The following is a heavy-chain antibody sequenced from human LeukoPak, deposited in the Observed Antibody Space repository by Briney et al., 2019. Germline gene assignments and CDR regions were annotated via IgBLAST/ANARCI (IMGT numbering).Heavy chain of an antibody. V-gene: IGHV4-39*01. CDR2: IYYSGST. Sequence: PSETLSLTCSVSVGSISSSSYYWGWIRQPPGKGLEWIGSIYYSGSTYYNPSLKSRVTISVDTSKNQFSLKLSSVTAADTAVYYCARQGTWKYYFDYWGQGTLVTVSS. D-gene: IGHD1-1*01. CDR3: ARQGTWKYYFDY. CDR1: VGSISSSSYY. J-gene: IGHJ4*02.